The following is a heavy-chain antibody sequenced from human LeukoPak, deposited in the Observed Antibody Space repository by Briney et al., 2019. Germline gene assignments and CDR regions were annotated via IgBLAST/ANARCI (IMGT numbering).Heavy chain of an antibody. CDR3: ARGVLLWFGEFPFDY. D-gene: IGHD3-10*01. V-gene: IGHV4-34*01. CDR1: GGSFSGYY. CDR2: INHSGST. Sequence: SETLSLTCAVYGGSFSGYYWSWIRQPPGKGLEWIGEINHSGSTNYNPSLKSRVTISVDTSKNQFSLKLSSVTAADTAVYYCARGVLLWFGEFPFDYWGQGTLVTVSS. J-gene: IGHJ4*02.